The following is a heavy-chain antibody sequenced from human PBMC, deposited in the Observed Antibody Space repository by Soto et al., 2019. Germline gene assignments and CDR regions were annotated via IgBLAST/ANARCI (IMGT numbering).Heavy chain of an antibody. CDR3: ARVSLIAVADDGMDV. CDR1: GYTFTSYD. D-gene: IGHD6-19*01. J-gene: IGHJ6*02. Sequence: ASVKVSCKASGYTFTSYDINWVRQATGQGLEWMGWMNPNSGNTGYAQKFQGRVTMTRNTSISTAYMELSRLRSEDTAVYYCARVSLIAVADDGMDVWGQGTTVTVSS. CDR2: MNPNSGNT. V-gene: IGHV1-8*01.